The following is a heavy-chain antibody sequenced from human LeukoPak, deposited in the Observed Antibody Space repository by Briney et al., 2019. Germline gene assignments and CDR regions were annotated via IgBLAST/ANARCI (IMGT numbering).Heavy chain of an antibody. D-gene: IGHD2-15*01. CDR3: ARVIYVSGGSGNDGAWFDP. J-gene: IGHJ5*02. Sequence: SETLSLTCAVSGYSISSGYYWGWIRQPPGKGLEWIGSIYQSGSTYYNPSLKSRVTISVDTSKNQFSLKLISVTAADTAVYYWARVIYVSGGSGNDGAWFDPWGQGTLVTVSS. V-gene: IGHV4-38-2*01. CDR1: GYSISSGYY. CDR2: IYQSGST.